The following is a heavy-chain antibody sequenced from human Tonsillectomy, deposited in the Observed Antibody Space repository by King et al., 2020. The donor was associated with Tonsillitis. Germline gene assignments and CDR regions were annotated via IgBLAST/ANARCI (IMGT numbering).Heavy chain of an antibody. J-gene: IGHJ6*03. CDR2: IRDKAHSYST. D-gene: IGHD3-9*01. CDR3: ARVRLDFFCMDV. CDR1: GFTFSDHY. V-gene: IGHV3-72*01. Sequence: EVQLVESGGGLVQPGGSLRLSCAASGFTFSDHYMDWVRQAPGKGLEWVGRIRDKAHSYSTEYAASVKGRFPISGDDSQNSLYLQMHYLKPEDTAVYYCARVRLDFFCMDVWGKGTTVTVSS.